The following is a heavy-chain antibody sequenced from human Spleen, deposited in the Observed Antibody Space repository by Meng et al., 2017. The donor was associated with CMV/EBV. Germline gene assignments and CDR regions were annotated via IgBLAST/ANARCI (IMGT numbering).Heavy chain of an antibody. CDR2: IKGDGSET. CDR3: AKDSGVETYYLDY. V-gene: IGHV3-7*01. Sequence: GESLKISCAASGFTFSSYEMNWVRQAPGKGLEWVANIKGDGSETYYVDSVKGRFTISRDNSKNTLYLQMNNLRPEDTALYFCAKDSGVETYYLDYWGQGTLVTVSS. CDR1: GFTFSSYE. J-gene: IGHJ4*02. D-gene: IGHD3-3*01.